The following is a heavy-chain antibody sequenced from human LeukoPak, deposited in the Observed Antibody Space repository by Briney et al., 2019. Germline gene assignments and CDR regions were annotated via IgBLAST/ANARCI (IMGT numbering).Heavy chain of an antibody. Sequence: SETLSLTCTVSGASISYYYWNWIRQSPGKGLEWVGFIYHGGSTNYNPSLKSRVTISVDTSKNQFSLRLHSVTAADTAVYYCARDGGYPYYFDYWGQGSLVTVSS. V-gene: IGHV4-59*01. CDR1: GASISYYY. D-gene: IGHD5-12*01. CDR2: IYHGGST. CDR3: ARDGGYPYYFDY. J-gene: IGHJ4*02.